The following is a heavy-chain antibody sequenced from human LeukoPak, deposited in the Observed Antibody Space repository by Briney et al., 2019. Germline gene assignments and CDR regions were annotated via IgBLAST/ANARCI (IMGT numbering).Heavy chain of an antibody. CDR2: INHSGST. CDR3: ARGPFGVYRG. D-gene: IGHD3-16*01. V-gene: IGHV4-34*01. CDR1: GGSISGYY. Sequence: SETLSLTCTVSGGSISGYYWSWIRQPPGKGLEWIGEINHSGSTNYNPSLKSRVTISVDTSKNQFSLKLSSVTAADTAVYYCARGPFGVYRGWGQGTLVTVSS. J-gene: IGHJ4*02.